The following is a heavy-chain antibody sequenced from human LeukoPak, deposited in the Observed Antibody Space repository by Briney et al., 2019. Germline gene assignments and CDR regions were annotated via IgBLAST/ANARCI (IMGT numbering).Heavy chain of an antibody. J-gene: IGHJ5*02. CDR2: IYSGGNT. Sequence: GGSLRLSCAASGFTFSSYAMSWVRQAPGKGLEWVSVIYSGGNTYYAESVKGRFTISRDNSKNTLYLQMNSLRAEDTAVYYCARDVYIAASGVNWFDPWGQGTLVTVSS. CDR1: GFTFSSYA. D-gene: IGHD6-13*01. CDR3: ARDVYIAASGVNWFDP. V-gene: IGHV3-53*01.